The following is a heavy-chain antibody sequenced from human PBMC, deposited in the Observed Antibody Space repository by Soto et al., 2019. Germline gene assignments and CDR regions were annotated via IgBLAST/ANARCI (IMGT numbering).Heavy chain of an antibody. J-gene: IGHJ5*02. CDR2: IYYSGST. D-gene: IGHD2-2*01. V-gene: IGHV4-31*03. Sequence: SETLSLTCTVSGGSISSGGYYWSWIRQHPGKGLEWIGYIYYSGSTYYNPSLKSRVTISVDTSKNQFSLKLSSVTAADTAVYYCARDRCSGTSCFFDPWGQGTLVTVSS. CDR1: GGSISSGGYY. CDR3: ARDRCSGTSCFFDP.